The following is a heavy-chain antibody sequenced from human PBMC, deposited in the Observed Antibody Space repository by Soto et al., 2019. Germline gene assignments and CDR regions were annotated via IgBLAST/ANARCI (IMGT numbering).Heavy chain of an antibody. CDR1: GGSISSSSYY. D-gene: IGHD3-9*01. CDR3: ARLRYFDWLLSDYFDY. Sequence: SETLSLTCTVSGGSISSSSYYWGWIRQPPGKGLEWIGSIYYSGSTYYNPSLKSRVTISVDTSKNQFSLQLYFVTAADTAGYYCARLRYFDWLLSDYFDYWGQGTLVTVSS. V-gene: IGHV4-39*01. J-gene: IGHJ4*02. CDR2: IYYSGST.